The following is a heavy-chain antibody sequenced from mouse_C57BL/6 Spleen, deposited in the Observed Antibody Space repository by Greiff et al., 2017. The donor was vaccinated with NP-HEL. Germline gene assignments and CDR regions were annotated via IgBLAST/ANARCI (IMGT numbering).Heavy chain of an antibody. D-gene: IGHD1-1*01. J-gene: IGHJ1*03. CDR3: ARRDFTTVVADWYFDV. V-gene: IGHV1-69*01. CDR1: GYTFTSYW. Sequence: VQLQQPGAELVMPGASVKLSCKASGYTFTSYWMHWVKQRPGQGLEWIGEIDPSDSYTNYNQKFKGKSTLTVDKSSSTAYMQLSSLTSEDSAVYYCARRDFTTVVADWYFDVWGTGTTVTVSS. CDR2: IDPSDSYT.